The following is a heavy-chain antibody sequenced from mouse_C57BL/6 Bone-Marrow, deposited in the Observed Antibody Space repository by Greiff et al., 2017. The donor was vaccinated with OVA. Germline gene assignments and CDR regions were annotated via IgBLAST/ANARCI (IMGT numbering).Heavy chain of an antibody. Sequence: EVMLVESGGDLVKPGGSLKLSCAASGFTFSSYGMSWVRQTPDKRLEWVATISSGGSYTYYPDSVKGRFTISRDNAKNTLYLQMSSLKSEDTAIYYCASHGDYGSFFDYWGQGTTLTVSS. J-gene: IGHJ2*01. D-gene: IGHD1-1*01. CDR3: ASHGDYGSFFDY. CDR1: GFTFSSYG. V-gene: IGHV5-6*01. CDR2: ISSGGSYT.